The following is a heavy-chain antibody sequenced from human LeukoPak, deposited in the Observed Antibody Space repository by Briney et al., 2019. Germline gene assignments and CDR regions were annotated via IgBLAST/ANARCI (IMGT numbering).Heavy chain of an antibody. CDR2: ISDGGGTT. D-gene: IGHD6-19*01. J-gene: IGHJ4*02. CDR1: GFTFSSCA. V-gene: IGHV3-23*01. CDR3: AKKRVAVAGTHYFDY. Sequence: GGSLRLSCAASGFTFSSCAMSWVRQAPGKGLEWVSGISDGGGTTNYADAVKGRFTISRDKSKNTLFLQMNSLRAEDTAVYYCAKKRVAVAGTHYFDYWGQGTLVTVSS.